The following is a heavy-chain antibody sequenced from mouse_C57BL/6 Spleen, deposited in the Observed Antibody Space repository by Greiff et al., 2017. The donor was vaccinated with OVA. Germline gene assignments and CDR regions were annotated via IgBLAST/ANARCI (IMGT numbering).Heavy chain of an antibody. V-gene: IGHV1-7*01. CDR2: INPSSGYT. D-gene: IGHD1-1*01. CDR1: GYTFTSYW. Sequence: VQLQQSGAELAKPGASVKLSCKASGYTFTSYWMHWVKQRPGQGLEWIGFINPSSGYTKYNQKFKDKATLTADKSSSTAYMQLSSLTYEDSAVYYCARTYGSSYGYFDVWGTGTTVTVSS. J-gene: IGHJ1*03. CDR3: ARTYGSSYGYFDV.